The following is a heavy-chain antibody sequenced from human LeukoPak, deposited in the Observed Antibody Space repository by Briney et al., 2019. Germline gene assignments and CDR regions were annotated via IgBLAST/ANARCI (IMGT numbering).Heavy chain of an antibody. V-gene: IGHV3-21*01. Sequence: GGSLRLSCAASGFTFSSYSMNWVRQAPRKGLEWVSAISSSSSYIYYADSVKGRFTISRDNAKNSLYLQTNSLRAEDTAVYYCASGARAPGAYDFWSGYPFDYWGQGTLVTVSS. CDR3: ASGARAPGAYDFWSGYPFDY. D-gene: IGHD3-3*01. CDR2: ISSSSSYI. J-gene: IGHJ4*02. CDR1: GFTFSSYS.